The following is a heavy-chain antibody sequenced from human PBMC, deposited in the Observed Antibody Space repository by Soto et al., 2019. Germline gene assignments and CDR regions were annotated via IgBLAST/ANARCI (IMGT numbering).Heavy chain of an antibody. D-gene: IGHD2-21*02. CDR1: GLSLRTTGVG. CDR2: LYWDDDK. J-gene: IGHJ6*02. Sequence: QVTLKESGPTLVKPTQTLTLTCTVSGLSLRTTGVGVGWVRQPPGKALEWLALLYWDDDKGYSPSLRSRLTIAKDISEKQVVLTMTNVDTVDTATYYCVQSRCGGDCLEIYSSHAYNGLDVWGQGTTVTVSS. V-gene: IGHV2-5*02. CDR3: VQSRCGGDCLEIYSSHAYNGLDV.